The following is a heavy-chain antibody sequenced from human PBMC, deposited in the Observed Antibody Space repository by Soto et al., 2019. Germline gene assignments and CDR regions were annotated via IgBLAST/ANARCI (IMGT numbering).Heavy chain of an antibody. D-gene: IGHD4-17*01. Sequence: QVQLVESGGGVVQPGRSLRLSCAASGFTFSSYGMHWVRQAPGKGLEWVAVIWYDGSNKYYADYVKGRFTISRDNSKNTLYLQMNHLRAEDTAVYYCARGRGGGDYWGSAFDIWGQGTMVTVSS. CDR1: GFTFSSYG. V-gene: IGHV3-33*01. J-gene: IGHJ3*02. CDR3: ARGRGGGDYWGSAFDI. CDR2: IWYDGSNK.